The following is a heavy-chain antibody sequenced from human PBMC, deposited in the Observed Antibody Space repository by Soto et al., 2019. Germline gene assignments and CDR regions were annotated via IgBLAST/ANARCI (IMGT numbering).Heavy chain of an antibody. Sequence: QVQLQESGPGLVKPSQTLSLTCTVSGGSISSGDYYWSWIRQPPGKGLEWIGYIYYSGSTYYNPSLKSRVXXSXDXXKNQFSLKLSSVTAADTAVYYCARDRIVGATRADYWGQGTLVTVSS. D-gene: IGHD1-26*01. V-gene: IGHV4-30-4*01. CDR2: IYYSGST. CDR1: GGSISSGDYY. CDR3: ARDRIVGATRADY. J-gene: IGHJ4*02.